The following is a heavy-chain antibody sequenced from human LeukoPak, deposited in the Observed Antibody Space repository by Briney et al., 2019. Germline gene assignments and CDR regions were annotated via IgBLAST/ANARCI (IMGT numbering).Heavy chain of an antibody. J-gene: IGHJ4*02. CDR2: IYYSGTT. V-gene: IGHV4-39*01. CDR1: GGSISSSSYC. D-gene: IGHD3-9*01. Sequence: PSETLSLTCTVSGGSISSSSYCWGWIRQPPGKGLEWSGSIYYSGTTYYNPSLKSGATIAVDTSKNQFSLKLSSVTAADTAVYYCARHLESDYDILTGNHYFDYWGQGTLVTVSS. CDR3: ARHLESDYDILTGNHYFDY.